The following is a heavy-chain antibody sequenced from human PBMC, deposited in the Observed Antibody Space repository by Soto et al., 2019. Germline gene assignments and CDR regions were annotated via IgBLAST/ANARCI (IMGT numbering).Heavy chain of an antibody. CDR2: IIPIIGVT. CDR3: AIESLGAKGADH. V-gene: IGHV1-69*17. Sequence: QVQLVQSGAAVKRPGSSVKVSCESSGDTFNSYVISWVRQAPGQGLEWMGGIIPIIGVTHYAQKFQGRVTISALSSTGTAYLELSILGFEGTALYYCAIESLGAKGADHWGQGILVTVSS. J-gene: IGHJ4*02. D-gene: IGHD6-19*01. CDR1: GDTFNSYV.